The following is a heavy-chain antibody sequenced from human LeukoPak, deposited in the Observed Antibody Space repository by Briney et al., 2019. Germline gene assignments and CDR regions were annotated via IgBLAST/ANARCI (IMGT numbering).Heavy chain of an antibody. CDR3: AKSGGIAVAGSDAFDI. V-gene: IGHV3-23*01. CDR2: MSGSGINT. J-gene: IGHJ3*02. CDR1: GFTFSSYA. D-gene: IGHD6-19*01. Sequence: GGSLRLSCAASGFTFSSYAMSWVRQAPGKGLEWVSTMSGSGINTYYADSVKGRFTISRDNSKNTLYLQMNSLRAEDTAVYYCAKSGGIAVAGSDAFDIWGQGTMVTVSS.